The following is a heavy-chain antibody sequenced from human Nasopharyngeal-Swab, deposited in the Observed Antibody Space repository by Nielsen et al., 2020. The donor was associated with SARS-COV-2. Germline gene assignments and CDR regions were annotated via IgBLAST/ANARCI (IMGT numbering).Heavy chain of an antibody. V-gene: IGHV3-30*18. CDR2: IPYDGSNK. J-gene: IGHJ6*03. CDR3: AKVEVRGALGYYYYMDV. CDR1: GFTFSSYG. D-gene: IGHD3-10*01. Sequence: GESLKISCAASGFTFSSYGMHWVRQAPGKGLEWVAVIPYDGSNKYYADSVKGRFTISRDNSKNTLYLQMNSLRAEDTAVYYCAKVEVRGALGYYYYMDVWGKGTTVTVSS.